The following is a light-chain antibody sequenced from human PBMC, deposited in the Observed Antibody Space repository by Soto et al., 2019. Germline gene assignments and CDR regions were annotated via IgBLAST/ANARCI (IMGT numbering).Light chain of an antibody. CDR3: QQYASSPWT. V-gene: IGKV3-20*01. CDR2: GAS. Sequence: EIVLTQSPGTLSLSPGERATLSCRASQSVSSSYLAWYQQKPGQAPRLLIYGASSRATGIPDRFSGSGSGTDFTLTINRLEPEVFAVYYCQQYASSPWTFGQRTK. J-gene: IGKJ1*01. CDR1: QSVSSSY.